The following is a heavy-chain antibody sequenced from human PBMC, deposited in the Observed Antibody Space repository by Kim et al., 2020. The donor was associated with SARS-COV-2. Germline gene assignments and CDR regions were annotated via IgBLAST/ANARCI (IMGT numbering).Heavy chain of an antibody. CDR2: IRSKAYGGTT. CDR3: TRNGDYGDYLWWRAHYYYYHGMDV. Sequence: GGSLRLSCTASGFTFGDYAMSWFRQAPGKGLEWVGFIRSKAYGGTTEYAASVKGRFTISRDDSKSIAYLQMNSLKTEDTAVYYCTRNGDYGDYLWWRAHYYYYHGMDVWGQGTTVTVSS. J-gene: IGHJ6*02. CDR1: GFTFGDYA. V-gene: IGHV3-49*03. D-gene: IGHD4-17*01.